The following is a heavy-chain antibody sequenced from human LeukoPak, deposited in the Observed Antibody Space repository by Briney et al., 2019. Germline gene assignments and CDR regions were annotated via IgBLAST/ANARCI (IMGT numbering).Heavy chain of an antibody. J-gene: IGHJ5*02. V-gene: IGHV3-33*01. D-gene: IGHD1-7*01. CDR2: IWYDGSNK. CDR1: GFTFSSYG. Sequence: GRSLRLSCAASGFTFSSYGMHWVRQAPGKGLEWVAVIWYDGSNKYYADSVEGRFTISRDNSKNTLYLQMNSLRAEDTAVYYCARDNPPRVTGTSWFDPWGQGTLVTVSS. CDR3: ARDNPPRVTGTSWFDP.